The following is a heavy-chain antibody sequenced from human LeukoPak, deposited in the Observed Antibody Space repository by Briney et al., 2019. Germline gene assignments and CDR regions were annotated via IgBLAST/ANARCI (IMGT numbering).Heavy chain of an antibody. D-gene: IGHD6-13*01. CDR3: ARDLGSSSQVYYYGMDV. Sequence: PGRSLRLSCAASGFTFSSYAMHWVRQAPGKGLEWVAVISYDGSNKYYADSVKGRFTISRDNSKNTLYLQMNSLRAEDTAVYYCARDLGSSSQVYYYGMDVWGQGTTVTVSS. V-gene: IGHV3-30-3*01. J-gene: IGHJ6*02. CDR2: ISYDGSNK. CDR1: GFTFSSYA.